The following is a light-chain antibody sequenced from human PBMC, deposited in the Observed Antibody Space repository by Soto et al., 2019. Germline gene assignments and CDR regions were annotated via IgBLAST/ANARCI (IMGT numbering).Light chain of an antibody. V-gene: IGLV2-14*01. Sequence: QSALTQPASVSGSPGQSITISCTGTSSDVGRFNYVSWYQQYPGKAPKVLIYDVSHRPSGVSNRFSGSKSGNTASLTISGLHAEDEADYYCTSYTSSATYVFGIGTKLTVL. CDR2: DVS. CDR1: SSDVGRFNY. J-gene: IGLJ1*01. CDR3: TSYTSSATYV.